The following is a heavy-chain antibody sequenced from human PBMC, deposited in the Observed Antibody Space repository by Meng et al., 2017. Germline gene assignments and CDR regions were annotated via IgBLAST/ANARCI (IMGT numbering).Heavy chain of an antibody. V-gene: IGHV2-5*02. J-gene: IGHJ4*02. D-gene: IGHD3-22*01. CDR2: FYWDDDK. Sequence: QITLKESGPTLVKYTQTLTLTCTFSGFSLSTSGVGVGWIRQPPGKALEWLALFYWDDDKRYSPSLKSRLTITKDTSKNQVVLTMTNMDPVDTATYHCARLYYSDGSSFRFDYWGQGTLVTVSS. CDR1: GFSLSTSGVG. CDR3: ARLYYSDGSSFRFDY.